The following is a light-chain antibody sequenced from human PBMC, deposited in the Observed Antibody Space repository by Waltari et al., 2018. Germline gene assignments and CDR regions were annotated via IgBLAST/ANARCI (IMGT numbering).Light chain of an antibody. V-gene: IGKV1D-13*01. CDR2: YAS. CDR1: QDINSD. J-gene: IGKJ2*01. CDR3: QQHDNFVYT. Sequence: AIQLTQSPSSLSASVGDRVTIACRASQDINSDLAWYQQKPGKAPKLLIYYASSLQSGVPSRFSGSGSGTDFTLTISSLQPEDFATYHCQQHDNFVYTFGQGTKLEIK.